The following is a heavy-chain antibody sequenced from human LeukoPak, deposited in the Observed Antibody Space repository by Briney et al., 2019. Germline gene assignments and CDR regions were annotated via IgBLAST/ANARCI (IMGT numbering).Heavy chain of an antibody. J-gene: IGHJ5*02. CDR2: MNPNSGNT. CDR1: GYTFTSYD. Sequence: EASVKVSCKASGYTFTSYDINWVRQATGQGLEWMGWMNPNSGNTGYAQKFQGRVTMTRNTYISTAYMELSSLRSEDTAVYYCARGYSYDFWSGYYRGHNWFDPWGQGTLVTVSS. CDR3: ARGYSYDFWSGYYRGHNWFDP. V-gene: IGHV1-8*01. D-gene: IGHD3-3*01.